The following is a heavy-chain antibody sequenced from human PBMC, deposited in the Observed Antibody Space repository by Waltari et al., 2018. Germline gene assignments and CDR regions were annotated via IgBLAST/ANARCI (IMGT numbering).Heavy chain of an antibody. CDR1: GGSISGYY. J-gene: IGHJ5*02. V-gene: IGHV4-59*12. CDR3: ARDLYSSGYNRFDV. D-gene: IGHD6-25*01. CDR2: IYGNSAST. Sequence: QVKLQQWGEGLVKPSETLSLTCAVYGGSISGYYYWSWIRQPPGKGLEWIGYIYGNSASTNYNPSLKNRVTISKDTSKNQFSLKLSSVTAADTAVYYCARDLYSSGYNRFDVWGPGVLVTVSS.